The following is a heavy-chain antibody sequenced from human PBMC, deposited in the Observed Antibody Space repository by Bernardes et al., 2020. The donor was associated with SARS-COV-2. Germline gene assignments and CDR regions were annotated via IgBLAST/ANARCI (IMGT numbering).Heavy chain of an antibody. Sequence: VGSLILSCAASGFTFRDHYMDWVRQAPGKGLEWVGRTRNKVNSYTTKYAASVKGRFTISRDDSTNSLYLQMNSLKTEDTAVYYCARAWGELGPLDYWGQGTLVTVSS. V-gene: IGHV3-72*01. J-gene: IGHJ4*02. CDR1: GFTFRDHY. D-gene: IGHD3-16*01. CDR3: ARAWGELGPLDY. CDR2: TRNKVNSYTT.